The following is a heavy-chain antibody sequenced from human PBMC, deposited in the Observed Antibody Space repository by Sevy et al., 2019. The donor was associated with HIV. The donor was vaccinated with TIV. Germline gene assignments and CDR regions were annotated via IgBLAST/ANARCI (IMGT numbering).Heavy chain of an antibody. V-gene: IGHV3-7*01. J-gene: IGHJ4*02. CDR1: GFSFSAYW. CDR2: IKPDGSDK. Sequence: GGYLRLSCAASGFSFSAYWMNWVRQAPGKGLEWVANIKPDGSDKHYVDAAEGRFTISRDNAKNSLYLQMNSLSVEDTAMYYCAQETFGRFDSWGQGTLVTVSS. CDR3: AQETFGRFDS. D-gene: IGHD1-26*01.